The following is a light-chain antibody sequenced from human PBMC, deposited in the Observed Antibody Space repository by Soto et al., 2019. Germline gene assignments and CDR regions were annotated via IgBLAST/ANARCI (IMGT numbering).Light chain of an antibody. CDR3: QSYDISLHNYV. CDR1: TSNIGAPYD. Sequence: QSVLTQPPSVSGAPGQRVSISCTGSTSNIGAPYDVHWYQHLPGTAPKLLIYGDNNRPSGVPDRFSGSKSGTSASLAITRLQAEDEADYYRQSYDISLHNYVFGTGTKVTVL. V-gene: IGLV1-40*01. J-gene: IGLJ1*01. CDR2: GDN.